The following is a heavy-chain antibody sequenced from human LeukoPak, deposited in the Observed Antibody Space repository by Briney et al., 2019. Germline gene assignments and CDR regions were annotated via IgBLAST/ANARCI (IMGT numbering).Heavy chain of an antibody. CDR1: GGTFSSYA. CDR3: ARGDYYGSGNDY. J-gene: IGHJ4*02. CDR2: IIPILGIA. Sequence: SVKVSCKASGGTFSSYAISWVRQAPGQGLEWMGRIIPILGIANYAQKFQGRVTITADKSTSTAYMELSSLRSEDTAVYYCARGDYYGSGNDYWGQGTLVTVSS. D-gene: IGHD3-10*01. V-gene: IGHV1-69*04.